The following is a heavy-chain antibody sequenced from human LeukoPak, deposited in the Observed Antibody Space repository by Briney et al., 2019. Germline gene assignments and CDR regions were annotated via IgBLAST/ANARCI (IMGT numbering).Heavy chain of an antibody. Sequence: AGSLRLSCAASGFTFSSYGMHWVRQAPGKGLEWVAVIWYDGSNKYYADLVKGRFTTDGDNSKNSLYLQMNSLRAEDTAVYYCAKDSAGHSYGSFPGYWLQGSLVTVSS. CDR3: AKDSAGHSYGSFPGY. V-gene: IGHV3-33*06. CDR1: GFTFSSYG. D-gene: IGHD5-18*01. CDR2: IWYDGSNK. J-gene: IGHJ4*02.